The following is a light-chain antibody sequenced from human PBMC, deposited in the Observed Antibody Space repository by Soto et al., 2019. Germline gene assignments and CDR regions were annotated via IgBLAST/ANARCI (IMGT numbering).Light chain of an antibody. CDR1: QSLSSW. J-gene: IGKJ2*01. V-gene: IGKV1-5*03. CDR2: KAS. Sequence: DIQMTQSPSTLPASVGDRVTITCRASQSLSSWLAWYQQKPGKAPNLLIYKASSLESGVPSRFSGSGSGTEFTLTISRLQPDDFATYYCQQYNSFPYTFGQGTKLEIK. CDR3: QQYNSFPYT.